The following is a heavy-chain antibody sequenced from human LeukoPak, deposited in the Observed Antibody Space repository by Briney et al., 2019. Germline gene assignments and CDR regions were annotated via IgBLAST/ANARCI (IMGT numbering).Heavy chain of an antibody. CDR3: AAPDDFWSGREGY. CDR2: ISGGGGST. V-gene: IGHV3-23*01. J-gene: IGHJ4*02. Sequence: GGSLRLSCAASGFTFSSYWMSWVRQAPGKGLNWVSAISGGGGSTYYADSVKGRFTISRDNSKNTLYLQMNSLRAEDTAVYYCAAPDDFWSGREGYWGQGTLVTVSS. D-gene: IGHD3-3*01. CDR1: GFTFSSYW.